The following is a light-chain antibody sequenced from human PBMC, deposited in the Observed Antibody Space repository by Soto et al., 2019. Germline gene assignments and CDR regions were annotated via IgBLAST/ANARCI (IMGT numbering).Light chain of an antibody. V-gene: IGLV4-69*01. CDR2: LNSDGSH. Sequence: QPVLTQSPSASASLGASVKLTCTLSSGHSSYAIAWHQQQPEKGPRYLMKLNSDGSHSKGDGIPDRFLGSSSGAERYLTISSLQSEDEADYYCQTWGTGVPVFGGGTKLTVL. CDR3: QTWGTGVPV. J-gene: IGLJ2*01. CDR1: SGHSSYA.